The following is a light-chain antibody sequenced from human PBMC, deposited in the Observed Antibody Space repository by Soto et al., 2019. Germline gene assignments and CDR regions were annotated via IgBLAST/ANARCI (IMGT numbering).Light chain of an antibody. CDR1: NIGSKS. V-gene: IGLV3-21*04. CDR2: YDS. Sequence: SYELTQPPSVSVAPGKTARITCGGNNIGSKSVHWYQQKPGQAPVLVIYYDSDRPSGIPERFSGSASGNTATLTITRVEAGDEADYYCQVWDDSTDHVVFGGGTQLTVL. J-gene: IGLJ2*01. CDR3: QVWDDSTDHVV.